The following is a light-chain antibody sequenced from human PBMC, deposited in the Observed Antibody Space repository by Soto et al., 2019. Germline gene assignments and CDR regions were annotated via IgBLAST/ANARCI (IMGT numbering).Light chain of an antibody. CDR3: QQYDNWRSIT. J-gene: IGKJ5*01. CDR1: QSISSK. Sequence: ILMTQSPATLSLSSGERATLSCWASQSISSKLAWYQHRPGHAPRILIYYTATRAAGVPARLSGSGSGADFTLTISSLQSEEYSVYYCQQYDNWRSITFGQGTRLEIK. CDR2: YTA. V-gene: IGKV3-15*01.